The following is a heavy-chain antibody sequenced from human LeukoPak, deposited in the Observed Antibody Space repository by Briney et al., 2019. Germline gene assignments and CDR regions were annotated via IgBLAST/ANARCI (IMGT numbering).Heavy chain of an antibody. V-gene: IGHV4-34*01. CDR3: ARGDYYYMDV. J-gene: IGHJ6*03. CDR1: GGSFSGYY. Sequence: SDTLSLTCVVYGGSFSGYYWSWTRQSPGKGLEWIGEINHSGSANYNVSLKSRVTISVDTSKTQFSLKLSSVTAADTAVYYCARGDYYYMDVWGKGTTVTVSS. CDR2: INHSGSA.